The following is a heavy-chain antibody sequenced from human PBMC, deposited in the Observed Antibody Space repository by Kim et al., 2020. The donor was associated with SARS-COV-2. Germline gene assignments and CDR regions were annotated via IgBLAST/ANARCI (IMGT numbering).Heavy chain of an antibody. CDR1: GYTFSTYG. V-gene: IGHV1-3*01. CDR2: IRPANGDT. J-gene: IGHJ6*02. Sequence: ASVKVSCKASGYTFSTYGIHWVRQAPGQGLEWMGWIRPANGDTQYSQKFQDRVTVTRDTSASTVYMHLTSPTSADTAVYYCAKDEDVWGLGTTVTVSS. CDR3: AKDEDV.